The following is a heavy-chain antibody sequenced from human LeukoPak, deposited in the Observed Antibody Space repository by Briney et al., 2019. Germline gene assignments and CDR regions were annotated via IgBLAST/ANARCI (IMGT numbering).Heavy chain of an antibody. CDR1: GFTFSSYG. J-gene: IGHJ4*02. CDR2: IWYDGSNK. CDR3: AKGLSIPSYFDY. D-gene: IGHD2/OR15-2a*01. V-gene: IGHV3-33*06. Sequence: GGSLRLSCAASGFTFSSYGMHWVRQAPGKGLEGVAVIWYDGSNKYYADSVKGRFTISRDNSKNTLYLQMNSLRAEDPAVYYCAKGLSIPSYFDYWGQGTLVTVSS.